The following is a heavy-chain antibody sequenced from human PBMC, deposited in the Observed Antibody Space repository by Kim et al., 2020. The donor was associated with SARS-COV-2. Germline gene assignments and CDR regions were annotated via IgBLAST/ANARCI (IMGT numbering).Heavy chain of an antibody. D-gene: IGHD2-15*01. V-gene: IGHV3-9*01. J-gene: IGHJ4*01. CDR2: ISWNSGSI. CDR3: AKGYCSGGSCYSGLLDY. CDR1: GFTFDDYA. Sequence: GGSLRLSCAASGFTFDDYAMHWVRQAPGKGLEWVSGISWNSGSIGYADSVKGRFTISRDNAKNSLYLQMNSLRAEDTALYYCAKGYCSGGSCYSGLLDY.